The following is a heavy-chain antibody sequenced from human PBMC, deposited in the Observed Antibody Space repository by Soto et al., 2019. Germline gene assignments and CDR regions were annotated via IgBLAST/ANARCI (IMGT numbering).Heavy chain of an antibody. CDR1: GFTFSSYA. V-gene: IGHV3-30-3*01. D-gene: IGHD1-20*01. Sequence: GGSLRLSCAASGFTFSSYAMHWVRQAPGKGLEWVAVISYDGSNKYYADSVKGRFTISRDNSKNTLYLQMNSLRAEDTAVYYCARGPIPGSFFDFWGQGTLLTVSS. CDR2: ISYDGSNK. J-gene: IGHJ4*02. CDR3: ARGPIPGSFFDF.